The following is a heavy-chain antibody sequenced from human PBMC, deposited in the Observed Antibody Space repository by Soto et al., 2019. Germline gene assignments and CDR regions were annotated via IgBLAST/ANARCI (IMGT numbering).Heavy chain of an antibody. CDR3: AREKASTSLLTHYYYAMDV. CDR1: GYTFINYY. V-gene: IGHV1-46*01. J-gene: IGHJ6*02. Sequence: ASVKVSCKSSGYTFINYYVYWVRQAPGQGLEWMGMINPSGGRTTYPQKFQGRVTMTRDTSTSTVYVELSSLRSDDTAVFYCAREKASTSLLTHYYYAMDVWGQGTTVTVS. CDR2: INPSGGRT.